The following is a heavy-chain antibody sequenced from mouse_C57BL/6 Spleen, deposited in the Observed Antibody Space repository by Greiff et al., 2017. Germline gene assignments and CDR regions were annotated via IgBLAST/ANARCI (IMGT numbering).Heavy chain of an antibody. D-gene: IGHD3-2*02. CDR1: GYTFTSYG. CDR2: IYPRSGNT. Sequence: VMLVESGAELARPGASVKLSCKASGYTFTSYGISWVKQRTGQGLEWIGEIYPRSGNTYYNEKFKGKATLTADKSSSTAYMELRSLTSEDSAVYFCARRGDSSGYDWFAYWGQGTLVTVSA. CDR3: ARRGDSSGYDWFAY. V-gene: IGHV1-81*01. J-gene: IGHJ3*01.